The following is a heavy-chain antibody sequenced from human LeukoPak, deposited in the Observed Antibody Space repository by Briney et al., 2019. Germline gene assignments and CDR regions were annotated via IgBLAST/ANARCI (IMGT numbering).Heavy chain of an antibody. Sequence: GGSLRLSCAASGFTFSSYGMHWFRQAPGKGLEWVAFIRYDGSNKYYADSVKGRFTISRDNSKNTLYLQMNSLRAEDTAVYYCARDDDYGDYVSAYWGQGTLVTVSS. J-gene: IGHJ4*02. CDR2: IRYDGSNK. CDR1: GFTFSSYG. V-gene: IGHV3-30*02. CDR3: ARDDDYGDYVSAY. D-gene: IGHD4-17*01.